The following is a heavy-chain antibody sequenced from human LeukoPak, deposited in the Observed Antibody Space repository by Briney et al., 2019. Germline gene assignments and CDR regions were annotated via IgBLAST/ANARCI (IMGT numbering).Heavy chain of an antibody. V-gene: IGHV3-23*01. CDR2: ISGSGGRT. CDR3: AKGTGYCSGGSCYSYFDY. CDR1: GFIFSTYA. Sequence: GGSLRLSCAASGFIFSTYAMSWVRQAPGKVLEWVSAISGSGGRTYYTDSVKGRFTISRDNSKNTLYLQMSSLRADDTAIYYCAKGTGYCSGGSCYSYFDYWGQGTLVTVSS. J-gene: IGHJ4*02. D-gene: IGHD2-15*01.